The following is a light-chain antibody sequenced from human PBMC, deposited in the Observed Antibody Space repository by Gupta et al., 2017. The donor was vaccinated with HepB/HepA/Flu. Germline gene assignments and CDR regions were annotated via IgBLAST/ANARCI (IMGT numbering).Light chain of an antibody. Sequence: EIVLRQSPATLSLSAGERATLSCRASQSVSSYLAWYQQQPGQAPRPLIYYASNRATGTPARFSGSGSATGFTLTIRSTEPEDIAVYYCQPPSNWPPEWLTFGPRTKVDIK. CDR1: QSVSSY. V-gene: IGKV3-11*01. CDR3: QPPSNWPPEWLT. J-gene: IGKJ3*01. CDR2: YAS.